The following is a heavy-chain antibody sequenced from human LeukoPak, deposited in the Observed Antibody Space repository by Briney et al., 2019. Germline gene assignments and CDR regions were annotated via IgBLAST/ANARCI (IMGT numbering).Heavy chain of an antibody. V-gene: IGHV3-21*01. CDR3: ARDKSVWGSYSTAFDI. D-gene: IGHD3-16*01. J-gene: IGHJ3*02. CDR2: ISSSSSHM. Sequence: TPGGSLRLSCAASGFTFSSYGMHWVRQAPGKGLEWVASISSSSSHMNYADALKGRFTISRDNAQNSLSLQMNSLRAEDTAVYYCARDKSVWGSYSTAFDIWGQGTMVTVSS. CDR1: GFTFSSYG.